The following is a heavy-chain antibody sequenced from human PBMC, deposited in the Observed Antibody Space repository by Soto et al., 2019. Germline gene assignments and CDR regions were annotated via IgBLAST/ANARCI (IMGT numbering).Heavy chain of an antibody. D-gene: IGHD6-13*01. CDR3: ARSYSSSWDTFDH. CDR2: IWYDGSNK. V-gene: IGHV3-33*01. CDR1: GFTLSSYG. J-gene: IGHJ4*02. Sequence: GGSLRLSCAASGFTLSSYGMHWVRQPPGKGLEWVAVIWYDGSNKHYADSVKGRFTISRDNSKNTLSLQMNSLRAEDTAVYYCARSYSSSWDTFDHWGQGTLVTVSS.